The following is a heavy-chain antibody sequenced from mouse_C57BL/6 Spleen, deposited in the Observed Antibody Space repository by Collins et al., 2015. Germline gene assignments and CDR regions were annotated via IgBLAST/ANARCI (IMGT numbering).Heavy chain of an antibody. D-gene: IGHD1-1*01. Sequence: DVQLQDRDLACEPSQSLSLTCTVTGYSITSDYAWNWIRQFPGNKLEWMGYISYSGSTSYNPSLKSRISITRDTSKNQFFLQLNSVTTEDTATYYCARVYYYGSDYFRLLGPRHHSHSLL. CDR3: ARVYYYGSDYFRL. J-gene: IGHJ2*01. CDR2: ISYSGST. CDR1: GYSITSDYA. V-gene: IGHV3-2*02.